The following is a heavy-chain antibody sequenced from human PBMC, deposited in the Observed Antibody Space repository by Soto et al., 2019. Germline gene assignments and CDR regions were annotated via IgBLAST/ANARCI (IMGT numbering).Heavy chain of an antibody. V-gene: IGHV4-31*03. CDR1: GVSITSGAYY. D-gene: IGHD4-17*01. Sequence: PSETLSLTCTLSGVSITSGAYYWTWVRQHPGKGLEWIGYIYYNGYTYFSPSLKSRLTISIDTSKNQFSLKLSSVTAADTAMYYCARARLRAVYAFDFWGQGTMVTVSS. CDR2: IYYNGYT. J-gene: IGHJ3*01. CDR3: ARARLRAVYAFDF.